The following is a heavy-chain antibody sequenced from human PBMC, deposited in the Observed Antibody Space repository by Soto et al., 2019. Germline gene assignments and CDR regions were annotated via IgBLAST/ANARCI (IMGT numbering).Heavy chain of an antibody. J-gene: IGHJ4*02. CDR3: ARLYSSSNNAFDY. CDR2: INVYNGNT. Sequence: ASVKVSCKASGYTFTSYSISWVRQAPGQGLEWMGWINVYNGNTKYAQKFQGRVTMTTDTPTSTAYMELRSLRSDDTAVYYCARLYSSSNNAFDYWGQGTLVTVSS. V-gene: IGHV1-18*01. CDR1: GYTFTSYS. D-gene: IGHD6-13*01.